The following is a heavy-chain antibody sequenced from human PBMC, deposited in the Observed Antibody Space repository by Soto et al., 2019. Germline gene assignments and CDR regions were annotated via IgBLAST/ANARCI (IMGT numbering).Heavy chain of an antibody. CDR2: IWYHGTTK. CDR1: GFSLSRYG. V-gene: IGHV3-33*06. J-gene: IGHJ5*02. Sequence: PGGSLRLSCEVSGFSLSRYGMHWVRQAPGKGLEWVAVIWYHGTTKNYADSVKGRFTISRDISKNTVYLQMDSLEVEDTAVYYCAKTAGYDYVWGSSGLDPWGQGTLVTVSS. CDR3: AKTAGYDYVWGSSGLDP. D-gene: IGHD3-16*01.